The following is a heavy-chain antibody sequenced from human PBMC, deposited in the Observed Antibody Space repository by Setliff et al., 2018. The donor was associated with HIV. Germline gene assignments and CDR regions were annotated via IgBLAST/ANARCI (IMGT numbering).Heavy chain of an antibody. CDR3: ARGLKGGGYYFDY. V-gene: IGHV4-59*01. CDR1: GGSISSYY. CDR2: VYYSGST. J-gene: IGHJ4*01. D-gene: IGHD1-26*01. Sequence: SETLSLTCTVSGGSISSYYWSVFRQPPGEGLEWIGYVYYSGSTNYNPSLKSRVTLSFDTSKNNFSLNLNSVTATDTAVYYCARGLKGGGYYFDYWGQGMLVTVYS.